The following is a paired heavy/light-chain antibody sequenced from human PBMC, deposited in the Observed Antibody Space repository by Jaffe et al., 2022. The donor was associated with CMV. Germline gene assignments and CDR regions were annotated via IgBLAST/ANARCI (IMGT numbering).Heavy chain of an antibody. D-gene: IGHD5-18*01. Sequence: EVQLVESGGGLVQPGGSLRLSCAASGFSFSSYAMTWVRQAPGMGLEWVSAINNRGDNTYYADSVKGRFTISRDNSKNTLYLQMNSLRAEDTAVYYCACDSGGIQFWPRDYFMDIWGKGTTVTVSS. CDR3: ACDSGGIQFWPRDYFMDI. CDR2: INNRGDNT. J-gene: IGHJ6*03. CDR1: GFSFSSYA. V-gene: IGHV3-23*04.
Light chain of an antibody. CDR1: SSNIGSNT. CDR2: RND. V-gene: IGLV1-44*01. CDR3: ATWDDSLNALV. Sequence: QSVLTQPPSASGTPGQRVTISCSGSSSNIGSNTVNWYQQLPGTAPKLLICRNDQRPSGVPDRFSGSKSGTSASLAISGLQSEDEADYYCATWDDSLNALVFGGGTKLTVL. J-gene: IGLJ3*02.